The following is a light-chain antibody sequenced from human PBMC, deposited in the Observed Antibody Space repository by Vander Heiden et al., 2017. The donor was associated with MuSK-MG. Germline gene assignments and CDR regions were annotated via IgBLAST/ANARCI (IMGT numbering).Light chain of an antibody. Sequence: SYVVTQPPSVSVAPGQTARISCGGNNTGSHSVQWYQQKPGQAPTLVVYDNSDRPSGIPERYSGSNSGDTATLTISRVEGGDEADYYCQLWDGSGDHPVVVFGAGTKLTVL. CDR1: NTGSHS. J-gene: IGLJ2*01. V-gene: IGLV3-21*02. CDR2: DNS. CDR3: QLWDGSGDHPVVV.